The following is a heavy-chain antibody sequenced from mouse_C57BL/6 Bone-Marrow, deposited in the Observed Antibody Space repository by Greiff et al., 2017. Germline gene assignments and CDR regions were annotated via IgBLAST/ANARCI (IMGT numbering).Heavy chain of an antibody. D-gene: IGHD1-3*01. CDR3: ARHKSFYWYCDV. J-gene: IGHJ1*03. Sequence: EVQLKESGGDLVKPGGSLKLSCAASGFTFSSYGMSWVRQTPDKRLEWVATISSGGSYTYYPDSVKGRFTISRDNAKNTLYLQMSSLKSEDTAMYYCARHKSFYWYCDVWGTGTTVTVSS. V-gene: IGHV5-6*01. CDR2: ISSGGSYT. CDR1: GFTFSSYG.